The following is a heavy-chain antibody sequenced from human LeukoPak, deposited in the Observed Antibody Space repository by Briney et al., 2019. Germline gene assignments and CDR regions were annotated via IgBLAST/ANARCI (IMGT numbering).Heavy chain of an antibody. J-gene: IGHJ6*02. CDR1: GLTGSHNY. D-gene: IGHD5-24*01. CDR3: AKDRSQEAIYKGALDV. Sequence: GGSLRLSCAASGLTGSHNYVSWVRQAPGKGLEWVSAIHTSGDTCYADSVKGRFSISRDNSKNTVDLQMNTLRTEDTAMYYCAKDRSQEAIYKGALDVWGQGTTVTVS. V-gene: IGHV3-53*05. CDR2: IHTSGDT.